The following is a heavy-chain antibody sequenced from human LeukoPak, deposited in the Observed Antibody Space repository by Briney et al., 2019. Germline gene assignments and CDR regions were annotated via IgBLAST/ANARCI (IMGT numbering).Heavy chain of an antibody. CDR1: GYTFTDYY. V-gene: IGHV1-2*02. CDR3: VREWRGTGTYCFDY. D-gene: IGHD7-27*01. CDR2: ISPNNGGT. J-gene: IGHJ4*02. Sequence: ASVKVSCKASGYTFTDYYIHWVRQAPGQGREWMGWISPNNGGTKFAQKFQGRVALTRDTSISTVYMDLTRLTSDDTAVYYCVREWRGTGTYCFDYWGQGTLVTVSS.